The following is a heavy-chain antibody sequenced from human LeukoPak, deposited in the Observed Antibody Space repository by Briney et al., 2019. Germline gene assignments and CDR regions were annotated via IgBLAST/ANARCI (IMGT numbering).Heavy chain of an antibody. CDR3: ARVKGDGPYYYYMDV. CDR1: GGSISSGSYY. D-gene: IGHD2-8*01. V-gene: IGHV4-61*02. Sequence: SETLSLTCTVSGGSISSGSYYWSWIRQPAGKGLEWIGRIYTSGSTNYNPSLKSRVTISVDTSKNQFSLKLSSVTAADTAVYYCARVKGDGPYYYYMDVWGKGTTVTVSS. J-gene: IGHJ6*03. CDR2: IYTSGST.